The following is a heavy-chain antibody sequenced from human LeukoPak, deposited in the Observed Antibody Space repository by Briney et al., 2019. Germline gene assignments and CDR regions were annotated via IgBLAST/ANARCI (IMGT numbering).Heavy chain of an antibody. Sequence: GGSLRLSCATSGFTFSSYSMNWVRQAPGKGLEWVSYISSGSTTIYYADSVKGRFTISRDNAKNSLYLQMNNLRAEDTAVYYYSRDVEQRPVRVYYFDYWGQGTLATVSS. V-gene: IGHV3-48*01. CDR1: GFTFSSYS. CDR2: ISSGSTTI. D-gene: IGHD6-25*01. J-gene: IGHJ4*02. CDR3: SRDVEQRPVRVYYFDY.